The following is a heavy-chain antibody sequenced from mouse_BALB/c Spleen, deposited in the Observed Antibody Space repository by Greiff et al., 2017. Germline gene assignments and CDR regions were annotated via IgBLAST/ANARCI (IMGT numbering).Heavy chain of an antibody. CDR2: IDPYNGGT. V-gene: IGHV1S135*01. CDR3: ARGTGYYAMDY. J-gene: IGHJ4*01. CDR1: GYSFTGYN. D-gene: IGHD2-14*01. Sequence: EVQLQESGPELGKPGASVKISCKASGYSFTGYNMYWVKQSHRKSLEWIGYIDPYNGGTSYNQKSKGKATLTVDKSSSTAYMHLNSLTSEDSAIYYCARGTGYYAMDYWGQGTSVTVSS.